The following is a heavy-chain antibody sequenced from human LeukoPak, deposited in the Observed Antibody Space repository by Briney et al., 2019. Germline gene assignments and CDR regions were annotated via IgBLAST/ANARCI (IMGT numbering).Heavy chain of an antibody. D-gene: IGHD2-2*02. J-gene: IGHJ5*02. CDR3: ATLVVPAAIEMDWFDP. CDR1: GYTLTELS. CDR2: FDPEDGET. Sequence: ASVEVSCKVSGYTLTELSMHWVRQAPGKGLEWMGGFDPEDGETIYAQKFQGRVTMTEDTSTDTAYMELSSLRSEDTAVYYCATLVVPAAIEMDWFDPWGQGTLVTVSS. V-gene: IGHV1-24*01.